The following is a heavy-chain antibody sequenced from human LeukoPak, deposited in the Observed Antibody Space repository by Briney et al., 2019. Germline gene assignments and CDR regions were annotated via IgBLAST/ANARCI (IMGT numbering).Heavy chain of an antibody. D-gene: IGHD3-10*01. CDR3: ARCSGGNYYHYYLDV. CDR1: GFIFDDHA. Sequence: GGSLRLSCRASGFIFDDHAMTWVRQVPGKGLAWVSGTNFNGATRDYGDPFKGRFSISRDNDKNLLYLQMDSLRAEDTALYYCARCSGGNYYHYYLDVWGKGTKVTVSS. J-gene: IGHJ6*03. V-gene: IGHV3-20*04. CDR2: TNFNGATR.